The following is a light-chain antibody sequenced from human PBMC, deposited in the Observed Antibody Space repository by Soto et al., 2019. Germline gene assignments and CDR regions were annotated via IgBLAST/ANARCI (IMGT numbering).Light chain of an antibody. Sequence: QSVLTQPVSVSGSPGQSITISCTGTSSDVGGYNYVSWCQQHPGKAPKLMIYDVSNRPSGVSNRFSGSKSGNTASLTISGLQAEDEADYYCSSYTSSSTLVFGTGTKVTVL. V-gene: IGLV2-14*01. CDR3: SSYTSSSTLV. CDR2: DVS. J-gene: IGLJ1*01. CDR1: SSDVGGYNY.